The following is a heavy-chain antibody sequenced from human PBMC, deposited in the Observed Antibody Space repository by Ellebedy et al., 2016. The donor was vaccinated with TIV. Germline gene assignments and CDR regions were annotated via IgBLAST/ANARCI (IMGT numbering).Heavy chain of an antibody. CDR3: ARWPSGDAPLDY. CDR2: INSDGSST. Sequence: GESLKISCAASGFTFSSYWMHWVRQSPGKGLVWVSRINSDGSSTSYADYVKGRFTISRDNSKNPLYLQMNRLRAEDTAVYYCARWPSGDAPLDYWGQGTLVTGSS. D-gene: IGHD4-17*01. CDR1: GFTFSSYW. V-gene: IGHV3-74*01. J-gene: IGHJ4*02.